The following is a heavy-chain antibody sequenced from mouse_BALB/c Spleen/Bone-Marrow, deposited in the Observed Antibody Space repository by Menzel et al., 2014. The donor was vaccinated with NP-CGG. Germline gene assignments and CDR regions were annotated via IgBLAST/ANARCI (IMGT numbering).Heavy chain of an antibody. J-gene: IGHJ2*01. CDR2: IRNKANGYTT. V-gene: IGHV7-3*02. Sequence: EVQRVESGGGLVQPGGSLRLSCATSGFTFTDYYMSWVRQPPGKALEWLGFIRNKANGYTTEYSASVKGRFTISRDNSHSIPYLQMNTLRAEDSATYYCARDGYDDYWGQGTTLTVSS. D-gene: IGHD2-2*01. CDR1: GFTFTDYY. CDR3: ARDGYDDY.